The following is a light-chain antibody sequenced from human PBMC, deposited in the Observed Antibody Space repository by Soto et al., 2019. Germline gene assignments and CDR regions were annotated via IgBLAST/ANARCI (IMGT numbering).Light chain of an antibody. CDR2: GAS. Sequence: ETVLTQSTGTLSLSPGERATLSCRASQTIRSNYLAWYRQTPCQAPRLLIYGASNRATGIADRFSGSGSGTDFTLIISRLEPEDFALYYCQQYGSAPWTFGQGTKVEIK. CDR3: QQYGSAPWT. CDR1: QTIRSNY. J-gene: IGKJ1*01. V-gene: IGKV3-20*01.